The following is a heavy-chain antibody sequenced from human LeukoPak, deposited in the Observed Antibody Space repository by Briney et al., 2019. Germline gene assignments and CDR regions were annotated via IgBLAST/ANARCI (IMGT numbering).Heavy chain of an antibody. Sequence: ASVKVSCKASGDTFIRYGISWVRQAPGQGLEWMGWVSTGNGNTNYGQKFQGRVTMTTDTSTGTAYMELRSLRSDDTAMYYCARANNWNYALGYWGQGTLVTVSS. CDR3: ARANNWNYALGY. V-gene: IGHV1-18*01. CDR2: VSTGNGNT. D-gene: IGHD1-7*01. J-gene: IGHJ4*02. CDR1: GDTFIRYG.